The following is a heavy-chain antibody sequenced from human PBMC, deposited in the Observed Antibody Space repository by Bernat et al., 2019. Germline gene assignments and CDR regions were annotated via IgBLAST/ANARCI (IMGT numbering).Heavy chain of an antibody. J-gene: IGHJ4*02. D-gene: IGHD2-2*01. Sequence: EIQLVESGGGLVQPGGSLRLSCAASGFTFSTYEMNWVRQAPGKGLEWLSYITSSGSVIYYADSVKGRFSISRDNAKNSLSLQMNSLRDEDTALYYCAREPPDYCSGSSCYAFHYFDYWGQGALVTVSS. CDR3: AREPPDYCSGSSCYAFHYFDY. V-gene: IGHV3-48*03. CDR2: ITSSGSVI. CDR1: GFTFSTYE.